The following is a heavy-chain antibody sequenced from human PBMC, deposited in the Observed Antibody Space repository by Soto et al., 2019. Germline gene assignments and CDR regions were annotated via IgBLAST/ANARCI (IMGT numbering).Heavy chain of an antibody. J-gene: IGHJ4*02. Sequence: GGSLRLSCAASGFTFSSYGMHWVRQAPGKGLEWVAVISYDGSNKYYADSVKGRFTISRDNSKNTLYLQMNSLRAADTAVYYCAKEISSWLDYWGQGTLVTVSS. CDR3: AKEISSWLDY. CDR1: GFTFSSYG. V-gene: IGHV3-30*18. D-gene: IGHD6-13*01. CDR2: ISYDGSNK.